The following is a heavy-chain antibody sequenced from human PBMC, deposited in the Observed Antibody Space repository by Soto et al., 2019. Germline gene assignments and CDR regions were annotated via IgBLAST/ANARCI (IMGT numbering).Heavy chain of an antibody. V-gene: IGHV1-69*01. J-gene: IGHJ4*02. CDR3: ARLRPYSSGWYEGYFDY. CDR2: IIPIFGTA. D-gene: IGHD6-19*01. Sequence: QVQLVQSGAEVKKPGSSVKVSCKASGGTFSSYAISWVRQAPGQGLEWMGGIIPIFGTANYAQKFQGRVTITADESTSTVYMELSSLRSEDTAVYYCARLRPYSSGWYEGYFDYWGQGTLVTVSS. CDR1: GGTFSSYA.